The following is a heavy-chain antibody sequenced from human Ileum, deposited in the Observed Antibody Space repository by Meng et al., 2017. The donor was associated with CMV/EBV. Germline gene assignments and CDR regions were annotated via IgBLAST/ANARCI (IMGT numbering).Heavy chain of an antibody. D-gene: IGHD6-13*01. CDR2: IDHDGSRT. V-gene: IGHV3-74*01. J-gene: IGHJ5*02. CDR1: TFSGYG. Sequence: TFSGYGMQWGGQVPGKGLGWASDIDHDGSRTWYADSVKGRFTVSRDNAKSPVYLQMTRLRVDDTAVYYCVRDVGQQGEGNTWYKWYDPWGQGTLVTSPQ. CDR3: VRDVGQQGEGNTWYKWYDP.